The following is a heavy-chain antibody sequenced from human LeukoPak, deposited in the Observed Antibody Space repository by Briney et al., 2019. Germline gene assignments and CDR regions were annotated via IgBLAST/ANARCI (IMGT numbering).Heavy chain of an antibody. CDR2: IRSTAYGGET. CDR1: GFNFADRA. CDR3: SRARLGGYYYMDV. J-gene: IGHJ6*03. D-gene: IGHD3-16*01. Sequence: PGGSLILSCKASGFNFADRAMSWVRQAPGKGLEWVGFIRSTAYGGETEYAASVKGSFIISRADSKIIAYLQMNSLNRDDTAVYYCSRARLGGYYYMDVWGKGATVTVSS. V-gene: IGHV3-49*04.